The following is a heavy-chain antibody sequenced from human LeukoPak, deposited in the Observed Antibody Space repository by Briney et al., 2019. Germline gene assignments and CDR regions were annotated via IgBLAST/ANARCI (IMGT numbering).Heavy chain of an antibody. CDR3: ARDYAGSPDY. Sequence: GGSLRLSCAAPGFTFSGYGMHWVRQAPGKGLEWVAFIRYDGSNKYYADSVKGRFTISRDNSKNTLYLQMNSLRDEDTAVYFCARDYAGSPDYWGQGTLVTVSA. J-gene: IGHJ4*02. D-gene: IGHD3-10*01. CDR1: GFTFSGYG. CDR2: IRYDGSNK. V-gene: IGHV3-30*02.